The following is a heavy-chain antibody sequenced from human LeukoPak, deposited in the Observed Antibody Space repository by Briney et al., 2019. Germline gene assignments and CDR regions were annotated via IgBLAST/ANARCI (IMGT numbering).Heavy chain of an antibody. V-gene: IGHV3-69-1*01. CDR2: ITSSSS. D-gene: IGHD4-17*01. Sequence: GGSLRLSCAASGFTFSDHYIDWVRQAPGKGLEWVSSITSSSSYYADSVKGRFTISRDNAKNSLFLQMNSLRAEDTAVYFCARDPDPHDYGDYEEGFWYYYAMDVWGKGATVTVSS. CDR3: ARDPDPHDYGDYEEGFWYYYAMDV. CDR1: GFTFSDHY. J-gene: IGHJ6*04.